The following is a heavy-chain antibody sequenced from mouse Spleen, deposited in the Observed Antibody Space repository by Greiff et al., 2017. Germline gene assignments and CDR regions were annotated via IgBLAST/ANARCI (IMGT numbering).Heavy chain of an antibody. CDR3: ARGEGLYGNDAMDY. Sequence: VQLQQSGPGLVAPSQSLSITCTVSGVSLTSYGVDWVRQSPGKGLEWLGVIWGGGSTNYNSALKSRLSISKDNSKSQVFLKMNSLQTDDTAMYYCARGEGLYGNDAMDYWGQGTSVTVSS. D-gene: IGHD1-1*01. J-gene: IGHJ4*01. V-gene: IGHV2-6*01. CDR2: IWGGGST. CDR1: GVSLTSYG.